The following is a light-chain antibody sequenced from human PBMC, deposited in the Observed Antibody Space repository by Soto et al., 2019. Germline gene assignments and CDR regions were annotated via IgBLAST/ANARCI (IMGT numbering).Light chain of an antibody. V-gene: IGKV3-15*01. Sequence: MTQSPAIVSVSPGERATLSCRASQTISSNLAWYQLKPGQPPRLLFYSASARATGTSARFSCTGSGTEFTLTISSLQSEDVAIYYCQQYHDWPPLTFGGGTKVQIK. CDR2: SAS. CDR3: QQYHDWPPLT. CDR1: QTISSN. J-gene: IGKJ4*01.